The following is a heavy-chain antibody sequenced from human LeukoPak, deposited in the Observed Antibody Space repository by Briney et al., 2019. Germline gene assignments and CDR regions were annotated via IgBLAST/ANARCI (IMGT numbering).Heavy chain of an antibody. J-gene: IGHJ3*02. V-gene: IGHV4-4*07. D-gene: IGHD7-27*01. CDR3: ARDIPRYWGAFDI. Sequence: SETLSLTCTVSGVSISSYYWSWILQPAGKGLEWIGRSYTSGSTDYNPSLKIRVTITVDTAKNHFSLKLISLTTADAVFYYCARDIPRYWGAFDIWGQGTMVTVSS. CDR2: SYTSGST. CDR1: GVSISSYY.